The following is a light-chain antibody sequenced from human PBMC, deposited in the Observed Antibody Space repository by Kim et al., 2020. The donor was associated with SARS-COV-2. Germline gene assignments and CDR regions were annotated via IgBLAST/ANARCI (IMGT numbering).Light chain of an antibody. J-gene: IGKJ5*01. CDR2: GAS. CDR3: QVYGSSPPFLT. CDR1: QSISRN. Sequence: EIVLTQSPGILSLSPGERATLSCRASQSISRNLVWYQQKPARAPRLLIYGASTRATGIPDRLSGSGSGTDFSLTISRLEPEDFAVYYCQVYGSSPPFLTLGHGTRLEIK. V-gene: IGKV3-20*01.